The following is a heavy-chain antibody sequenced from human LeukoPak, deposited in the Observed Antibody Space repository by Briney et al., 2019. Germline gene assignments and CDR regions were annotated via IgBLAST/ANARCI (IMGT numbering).Heavy chain of an antibody. CDR3: ARGRIAAAGIIWFDP. V-gene: IGHV4-34*01. D-gene: IGHD6-13*01. J-gene: IGHJ5*02. Sequence: PSETLSLTCAVYGGSFSGYYWSWIRQPPGKGLEWIGEINHSGSTNYNPSLKSRVTISVDTSKNQFSLKLSSVTAADTAVYYCARGRIAAAGIIWFDPWGQGTLVTVSS. CDR1: GGSFSGYY. CDR2: INHSGST.